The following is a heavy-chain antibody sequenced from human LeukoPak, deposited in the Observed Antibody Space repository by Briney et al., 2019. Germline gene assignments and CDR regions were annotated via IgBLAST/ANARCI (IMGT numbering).Heavy chain of an antibody. V-gene: IGHV1-18*01. CDR2: ISAYNGET. D-gene: IGHD3-10*01. J-gene: IGHJ6*02. Sequence: ASMKVSCKASGYTFTSYGISWVRQAPGQGLEWMGWISAYNGETNYAQKFQGRITMTTDTSTSTAYMELRSLRSDDTAVYYCAREGYYGSGSYPYYYGMDVWGQGTTVTVSS. CDR3: AREGYYGSGSYPYYYGMDV. CDR1: GYTFTSYG.